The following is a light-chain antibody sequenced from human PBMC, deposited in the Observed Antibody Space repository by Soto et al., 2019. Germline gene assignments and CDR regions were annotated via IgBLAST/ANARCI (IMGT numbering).Light chain of an antibody. J-gene: IGKJ1*01. V-gene: IGKV3-20*01. Sequence: EIGLTRSPGTLSLSPGERATLSCRASQSVSSTYLAWYQQKPGQAPRLLIYGTSSRAAGIPDRFSGSGSGTDFTLTISRLEPEDFAVYYCQQYGSSGTFGQGTKVDI. CDR2: GTS. CDR3: QQYGSSGT. CDR1: QSVSSTY.